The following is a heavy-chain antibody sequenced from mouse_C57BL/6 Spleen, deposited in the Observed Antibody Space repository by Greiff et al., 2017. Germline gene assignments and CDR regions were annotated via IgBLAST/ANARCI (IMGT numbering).Heavy chain of an antibody. CDR1: GFNIKDDY. CDR2: IDPENGDT. Sequence: EVQLQQSGAELVRPGASVKLSCTASGFNIKDDYMHWVKQRPEQGLEWIGWIDPENGDTEYASKFQGKATITADTSSNTAYLQLSSLTSEDTAVYYCTTRLGRGPAWFAYWGQGTLVTVSA. J-gene: IGHJ3*01. V-gene: IGHV14-4*01. D-gene: IGHD4-1*01. CDR3: TTRLGRGPAWFAY.